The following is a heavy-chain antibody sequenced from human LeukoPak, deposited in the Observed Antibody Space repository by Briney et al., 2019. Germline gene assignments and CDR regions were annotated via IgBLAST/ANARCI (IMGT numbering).Heavy chain of an antibody. Sequence: PSETLSLTCTVSGGSISSYYWSWIRQPPGKGLGWIGYIYYSGSTNYNPSLKSRVTISVGTSKNQFSLKLSSVTAADTAVYYCARVSLAGSIDYWGQGTLVTVSS. CDR1: GGSISSYY. CDR3: ARVSLAGSIDY. V-gene: IGHV4-59*08. J-gene: IGHJ4*02. CDR2: IYYSGST. D-gene: IGHD6-13*01.